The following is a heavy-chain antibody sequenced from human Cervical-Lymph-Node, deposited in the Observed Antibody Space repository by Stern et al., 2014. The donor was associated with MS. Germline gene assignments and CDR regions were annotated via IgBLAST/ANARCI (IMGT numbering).Heavy chain of an antibody. D-gene: IGHD2-21*02. J-gene: IGHJ2*01. CDR3: ARDPSTTASDWFFDL. CDR2: ISDTGTT. Sequence: QLQLQESGPGLVKPSETLSLTCTVSGGAVSDYYWTWIRQSPGKGLEWIGYISDTGTTNYNPSLPSRVTITLDTSQNQVSLRLRSVTAADTAVYYCARDPSTTASDWFFDLWGRGSLVTVSS. V-gene: IGHV4-59*02. CDR1: GGAVSDYY.